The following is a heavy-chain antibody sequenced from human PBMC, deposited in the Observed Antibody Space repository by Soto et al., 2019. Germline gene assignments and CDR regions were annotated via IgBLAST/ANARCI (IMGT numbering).Heavy chain of an antibody. CDR2: IWYDGNTK. V-gene: IGHV3-33*01. CDR3: ARDGYDFWSGYSSQKTPHHYVMDV. Sequence: QVQLVESGGGVVQPGRSLRLSCAASGFTFSNYGMHWVRQAPGKGLEWVAVIWYDGNTKYYADSVKGRFTISRDNSENTLYMQLNSLRAEDTAVYYCARDGYDFWSGYSSQKTPHHYVMDVWGQGTTVTVSS. J-gene: IGHJ6*02. D-gene: IGHD3-3*01. CDR1: GFTFSNYG.